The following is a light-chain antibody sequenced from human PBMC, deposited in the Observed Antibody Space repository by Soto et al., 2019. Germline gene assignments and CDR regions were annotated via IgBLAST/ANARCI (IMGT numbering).Light chain of an antibody. Sequence: QSALTQPASVSGSPGQSITLSCTGTSSDIGAYNYVSWYQQHPGKAPKLMIYYVSNRPSGVSNRFSGSKSASTASLTISGLQAEDEADYYCSSYTTSNTVVFGGWTKVTVL. CDR3: SSYTTSNTVV. CDR2: YVS. CDR1: SSDIGAYNY. V-gene: IGLV2-14*01. J-gene: IGLJ2*01.